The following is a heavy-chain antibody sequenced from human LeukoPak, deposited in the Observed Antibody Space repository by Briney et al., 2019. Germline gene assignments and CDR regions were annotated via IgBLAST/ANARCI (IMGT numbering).Heavy chain of an antibody. D-gene: IGHD3-22*01. J-gene: IGHJ4*02. Sequence: SETLPLTCTVSGDSGSYFYNWIRQPAGTGLEWIGRIYRSGTTYYNPSLKSRVAMSVDTSKNQFSLKLRSVTAADTGLYFCALLGSSALDYWGQGALVTVSS. CDR3: ALLGSSALDY. V-gene: IGHV4-4*07. CDR1: GDSGSYFY. CDR2: IYRSGTT.